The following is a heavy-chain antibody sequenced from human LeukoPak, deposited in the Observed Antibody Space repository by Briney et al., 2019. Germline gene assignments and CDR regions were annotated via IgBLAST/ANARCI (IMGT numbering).Heavy chain of an antibody. J-gene: IGHJ3*02. Sequence: GGSLRLSCAASGFTFSSYWMSWVRQAPGKGLEWVANIKQDGREKYYVDSVKGRFTISRDNAKNALYLQMNTLRAEDTAVYYCAREVGATNAFDIWGQGTMVTVSS. D-gene: IGHD1-26*01. V-gene: IGHV3-7*04. CDR2: IKQDGREK. CDR1: GFTFSSYW. CDR3: AREVGATNAFDI.